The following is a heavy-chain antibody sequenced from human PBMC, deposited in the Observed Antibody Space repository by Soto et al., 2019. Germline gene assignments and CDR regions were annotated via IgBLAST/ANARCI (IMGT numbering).Heavy chain of an antibody. Sequence: QVLLVQSGAEVKKPGASVKVSCKASGYTFTSYYMHWVRQAPGQGLEWMGIINPSGGSTSYAQKFQGRVTMTRDTSTSTVYMELSSLRSEDTAVYYCARDAPFYYDSSGASFDYWGQGTLVTVSS. V-gene: IGHV1-46*01. D-gene: IGHD3-22*01. J-gene: IGHJ4*02. CDR1: GYTFTSYY. CDR2: INPSGGST. CDR3: ARDAPFYYDSSGASFDY.